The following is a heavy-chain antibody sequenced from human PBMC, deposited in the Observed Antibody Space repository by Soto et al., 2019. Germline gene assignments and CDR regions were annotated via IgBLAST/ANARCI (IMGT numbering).Heavy chain of an antibody. CDR1: GFTFRRYA. Sequence: PGGSLRLSCVASGFTFRRYAMNWVRQPPGKGLEWVSAISDSGYSTYDADYVKGRFTISRDNSKNTLYLQMNSLRAEDTAVYYCSRAPYGVTISFDIWGLGTMVTVSS. CDR2: ISDSGYST. D-gene: IGHD3-3*01. J-gene: IGHJ3*02. CDR3: SRAPYGVTISFDI. V-gene: IGHV3-23*01.